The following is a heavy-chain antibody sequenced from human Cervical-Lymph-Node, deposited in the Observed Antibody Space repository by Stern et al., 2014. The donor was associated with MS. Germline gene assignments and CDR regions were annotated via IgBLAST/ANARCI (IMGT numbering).Heavy chain of an antibody. CDR1: GYGFTDFY. Sequence: QVQLGQSGAEVSKPGASVKISCKASGYGFTDFYLFWVRQAPGKGLECMGWINADNGGIKYVEKFQGRVSVTRDTSVSTTYLELRRLTSDDTAVYYCARRGVLGDMDLWGQGTPVTVSS. V-gene: IGHV1-2*02. D-gene: IGHD3-10*01. CDR3: ARRGVLGDMDL. J-gene: IGHJ5*02. CDR2: INADNGGI.